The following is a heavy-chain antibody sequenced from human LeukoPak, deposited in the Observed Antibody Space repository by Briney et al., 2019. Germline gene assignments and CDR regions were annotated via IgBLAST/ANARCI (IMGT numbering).Heavy chain of an antibody. V-gene: IGHV4-34*01. J-gene: IGHJ4*02. CDR1: GGSFSGYY. CDR3: ARGWYSSYFDY. D-gene: IGHD6-19*01. CDR2: INHIGST. Sequence: DPSETLSLTCAVYGGSFSGYYWSWIRPPQGKGLEWIGEINHIGSTNYNPSLKTRVTISVDTSKNHFSLKLSSVTAADTAVYYCARGWYSSYFDYWGQGTLVTVSS.